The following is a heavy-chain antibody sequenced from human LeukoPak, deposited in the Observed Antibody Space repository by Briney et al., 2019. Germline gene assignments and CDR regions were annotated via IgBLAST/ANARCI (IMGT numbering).Heavy chain of an antibody. D-gene: IGHD2-21*01. CDR2: ISAYSATT. V-gene: IGHV1-18*01. CDR3: ARYSESFDI. Sequence: ASVKVSFKASGYTLMSYGITWVRQTPGQGLEWMGWISAYSATTNYAQKLQGRFTMTTDTSTSTAYMDLKSLRSDDTAVYYCARYSESFDIWGQGTMVTVSS. CDR1: GYTLMSYG. J-gene: IGHJ3*02.